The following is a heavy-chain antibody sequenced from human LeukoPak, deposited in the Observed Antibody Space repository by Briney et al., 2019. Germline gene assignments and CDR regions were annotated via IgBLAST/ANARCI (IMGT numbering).Heavy chain of an antibody. J-gene: IGHJ4*02. CDR3: ARDRRDFSNFYYFDY. V-gene: IGHV4-38-2*02. D-gene: IGHD5-24*01. Sequence: SETLSLTCTVSGYSISSGYYWGWIRQPPGKGLEWIGSIYHSGSTYYNPSLKSRVTISVDTSKNQFSLKLSSVTAADTAVYYCARDRRDFSNFYYFDYWGQGTLVTVSS. CDR1: GYSISSGYY. CDR2: IYHSGST.